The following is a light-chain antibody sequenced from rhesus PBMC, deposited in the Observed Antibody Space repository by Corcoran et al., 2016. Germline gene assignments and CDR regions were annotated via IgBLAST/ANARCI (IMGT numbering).Light chain of an antibody. V-gene: IGKV1-28*03. CDR1: QGISSY. CDR2: DVS. Sequence: DIQMTQSPSSLSASVGDTVTITCRASQGISSYLNWFQQKPGKAPKLLIYDVSNLDSGVPSRFSGSGSVKDFTLTISSLQPEDVAAYYCLQHNSYPRTFGQGTKVEIK. CDR3: LQHNSYPRT. J-gene: IGKJ1*01.